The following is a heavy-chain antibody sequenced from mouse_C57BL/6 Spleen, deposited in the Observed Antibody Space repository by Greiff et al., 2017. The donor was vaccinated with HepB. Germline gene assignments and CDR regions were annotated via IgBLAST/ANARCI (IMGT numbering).Heavy chain of an antibody. CDR1: GYTFTSYW. J-gene: IGHJ2*01. D-gene: IGHD1-1*02. CDR2: TNPTNGRT. CDR3: ARIKKMVATYFDY. V-gene: IGHV1S81*02. Sequence: QVQLQQSGAELVKAGASVKMSCKASGYTFTSYWMHWVKQRLGQGLEWFAETNPTNGRTYYNEKFKSKATLTVDKSSSTAYMLLSGPTCEDSAVYYCARIKKMVATYFDYWGQCTTLTVSA.